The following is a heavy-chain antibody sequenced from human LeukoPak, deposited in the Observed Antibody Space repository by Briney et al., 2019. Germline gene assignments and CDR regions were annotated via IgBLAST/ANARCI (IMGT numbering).Heavy chain of an antibody. Sequence: GASVKVSCKASGYTFTGYYMHWVRQAPGQGLEWMGRINTNSGDTNYAQKFQGRVTMTRDTSISTAYMELSRLRSDDTAVYYCARGFHSSSWYYFDYWGQGTLVTVSS. CDR2: INTNSGDT. CDR1: GYTFTGYY. V-gene: IGHV1-2*06. J-gene: IGHJ4*02. CDR3: ARGFHSSSWYYFDY. D-gene: IGHD6-13*01.